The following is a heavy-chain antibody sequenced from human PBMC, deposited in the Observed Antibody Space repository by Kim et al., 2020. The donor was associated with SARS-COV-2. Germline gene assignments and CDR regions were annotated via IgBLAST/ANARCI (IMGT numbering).Heavy chain of an antibody. CDR3: AKEAMIDWYFDY. CDR2: ISWNSALI. V-gene: IGHV3-9*01. J-gene: IGHJ4*02. CDR1: GFTFDNHA. D-gene: IGHD5-12*01. Sequence: GGSLRLSCVVSGFTFDNHAIHWVRQVPGKGLEWVSGISWNSALIGYADSVKGRFTISRDNAKNSLYLQMNGLRPEDTALYYCAKEAMIDWYFDYWGQGT.